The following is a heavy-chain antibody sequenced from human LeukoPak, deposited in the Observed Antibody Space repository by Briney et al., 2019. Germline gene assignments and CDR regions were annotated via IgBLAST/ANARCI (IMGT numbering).Heavy chain of an antibody. CDR1: GFTFSGYG. D-gene: IGHD1-26*01. CDR3: ARDPLAIVGATGY. Sequence: GGSLRLSCAASGFTFSGYGMSWVRQAPGKGLEWVSSISDDGRSTYYADSVKGRFTISKDNSKNTMYLQMNNLRAEDTAVYYCARDPLAIVGATGYWGQGTLVTVSS. J-gene: IGHJ4*02. V-gene: IGHV3-23*01. CDR2: ISDDGRST.